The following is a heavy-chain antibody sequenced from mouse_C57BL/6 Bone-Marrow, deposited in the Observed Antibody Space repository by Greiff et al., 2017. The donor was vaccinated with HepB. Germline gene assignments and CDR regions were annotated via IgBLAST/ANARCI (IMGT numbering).Heavy chain of an antibody. CDR1: GYTFTSYW. CDR3: ARSLRADY. J-gene: IGHJ2*01. CDR2: IDPSDSYT. V-gene: IGHV1-59*01. Sequence: QVQLQQSGAELVRPGTSVKLSCKASGYTFTSYWMHWVKQRPGQGLEWIGVIDPSDSYTNYNQKFKGKATLTVDTSSSTAYMQLSSLTSEDSAVYYCARSLRADYWGQGTTLTVSS. D-gene: IGHD1-1*01.